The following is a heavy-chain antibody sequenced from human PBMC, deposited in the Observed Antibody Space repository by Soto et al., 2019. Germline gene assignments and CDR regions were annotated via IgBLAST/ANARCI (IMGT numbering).Heavy chain of an antibody. D-gene: IGHD2-21*02. V-gene: IGHV1-3*04. CDR3: AGEPLCGGVCYDHWLDP. CDR2: INIGNGNT. J-gene: IGHJ5*02. Sequence: ASVKVSCKTSGYTFTSYAIHWLRQAPGQGLEWRAWINIGNGNTKYSQKFQDRVTIIRDTSASTAYVELSSLRSEDTAVYYCAGEPLCGGVCYDHWLDPWGQGTLVTISS. CDR1: GYTFTSYA.